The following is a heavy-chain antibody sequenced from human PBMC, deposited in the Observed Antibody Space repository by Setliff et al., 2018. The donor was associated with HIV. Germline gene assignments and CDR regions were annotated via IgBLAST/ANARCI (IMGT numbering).Heavy chain of an antibody. D-gene: IGHD3-10*01. CDR1: GFTFDDYG. CDR2: INWNGGST. V-gene: IGHV3-20*04. Sequence: GGSLRLSCAASGFTFDDYGMSWVRQAPGKGLEWVSGINWNGGSTGYADSVKGRFTISRDNAKNSLYLQMNSLRAEDTAVYYCARDLMYYFGSGSYYGPYGAFDIWGQGTMVTVSS. J-gene: IGHJ3*02. CDR3: ARDLMYYFGSGSYYGPYGAFDI.